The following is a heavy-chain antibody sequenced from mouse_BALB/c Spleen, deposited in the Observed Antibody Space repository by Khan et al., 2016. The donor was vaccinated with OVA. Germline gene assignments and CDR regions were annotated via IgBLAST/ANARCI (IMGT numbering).Heavy chain of an antibody. D-gene: IGHD1-1*01. Sequence: EVKLLESGPGLVKPSQSLSLTCTVTGNSITSGYAWNWIRQFPGNKLEWMGYISYSGDTSYIPSLKSRISITRDTSKNQFFLQLNSVTTEVTATYYCARGNYYGYYFDYWGQGTTLTVSS. CDR1: GNSITSGYA. V-gene: IGHV3-2*02. CDR3: ARGNYYGYYFDY. CDR2: ISYSGDT. J-gene: IGHJ2*01.